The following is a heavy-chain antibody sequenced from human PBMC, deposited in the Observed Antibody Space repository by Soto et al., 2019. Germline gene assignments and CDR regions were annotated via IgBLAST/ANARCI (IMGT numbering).Heavy chain of an antibody. J-gene: IGHJ4*02. CDR3: ARAPSRDWFGRRKNDY. CDR2: ISSSSSTI. V-gene: IGHV3-48*02. D-gene: IGHD3-10*01. Sequence: EVQLVESGGGLVQPGGSLRLSCAASGFTFSSYSMNWVRQAPGKGLEWVSYISSSSSTIYYADSVKGRFTISRDNAKNSLYLQMNSLRDEDTAVYYCARAPSRDWFGRRKNDYWGQGNLVTVSS. CDR1: GFTFSSYS.